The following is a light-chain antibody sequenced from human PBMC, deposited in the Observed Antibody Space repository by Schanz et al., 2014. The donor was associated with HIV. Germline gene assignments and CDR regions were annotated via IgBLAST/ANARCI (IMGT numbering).Light chain of an antibody. CDR1: SSDVGGYNY. J-gene: IGLJ2*01. Sequence: QSALTQPASVSGSPGQSITISCTGTSSDVGGYNYVSWYQQHPGKAPKLIIYDVSKRPSGVSNRFSGSKSGDTASLSISGLQAEDEADYFCCSYVHFTRSVVFGGGTKLTVL. CDR2: DVS. V-gene: IGLV2-14*01. CDR3: CSYVHFTRSVV.